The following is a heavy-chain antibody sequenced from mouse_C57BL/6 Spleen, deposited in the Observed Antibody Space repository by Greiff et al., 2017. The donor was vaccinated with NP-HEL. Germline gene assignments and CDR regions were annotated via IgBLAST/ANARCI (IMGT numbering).Heavy chain of an antibody. CDR3: ARRDITTVVASYFDD. V-gene: IGHV1-7*01. J-gene: IGHJ2*01. D-gene: IGHD1-1*01. CDR2: INPSRGYT. Sequence: VQLQQSGAELAKPGASVKLSCKASGYTFTSYWMHWVKQRPGQGLEWIGYINPSRGYTKYNQKFKDQATLTADKSSSTAYMQLSSLTYEDSAVYYCARRDITTVVASYFDDWGQGTTLTVSS. CDR1: GYTFTSYW.